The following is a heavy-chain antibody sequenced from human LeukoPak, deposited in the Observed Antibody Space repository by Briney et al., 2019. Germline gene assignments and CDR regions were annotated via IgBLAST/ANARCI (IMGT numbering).Heavy chain of an antibody. D-gene: IGHD1-26*01. CDR1: GYTFSNHD. J-gene: IGHJ4*02. CDR3: ARFPDSGSYYSSYFDY. V-gene: IGHV1-8*01. CDR2: MNPNSGAT. Sequence: ASVKVSCKASGYTFSNHDFDWVRQAPGQGLEWMGWMNPNSGATGYAQKFQGRVTMTRDTSTSTVYMELSSLRSEDTAVYYCARFPDSGSYYSSYFDYWGQGTLVTVSS.